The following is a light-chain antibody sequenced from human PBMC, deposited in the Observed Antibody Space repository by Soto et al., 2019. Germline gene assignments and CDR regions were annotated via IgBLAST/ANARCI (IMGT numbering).Light chain of an antibody. J-gene: IGKJ3*01. CDR2: GAS. CDR1: QSVSSN. CDR3: QQYNNWPPPFT. Sequence: EIVMTQSPATLSVSPGERPTLSCRASQSVSSNLAWYQQKPGQAPRLLIYGASTRATGIPARFSGSGSGTEFTLTISSLQSEDFAVYYCQQYNNWPPPFTFGPGTKVDIK. V-gene: IGKV3-15*01.